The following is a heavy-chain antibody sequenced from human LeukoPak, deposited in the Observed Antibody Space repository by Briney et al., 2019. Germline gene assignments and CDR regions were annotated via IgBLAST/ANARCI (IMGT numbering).Heavy chain of an antibody. CDR1: GVSISSNSYY. CDR3: VTYYFDSSGPKKNY. Sequence: SETLSLTCTVSGVSISSNSYYWSWIRQPPGKGLEWIGEINHSGSTNYNPSLKSRVTISVDTSKKQFSLKLSSVTAADTAVYYCVTYYFDSSGPKKNYWGQGTLVTVSS. J-gene: IGHJ4*02. CDR2: INHSGST. V-gene: IGHV4-39*07. D-gene: IGHD3-22*01.